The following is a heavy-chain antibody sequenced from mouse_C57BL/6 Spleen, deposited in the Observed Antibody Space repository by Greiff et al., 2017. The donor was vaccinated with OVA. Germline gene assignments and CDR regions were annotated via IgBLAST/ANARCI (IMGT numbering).Heavy chain of an antibody. J-gene: IGHJ2*01. CDR1: GYAFSSYW. Sequence: VQLQQSGAELVKPGASVKISCKASGYAFSSYWMNWVKQRPGKGLEWIGQIYPGDGDTNYNGKFKGKATLTADKSSSTAYMQLSSLTSEDSAVYFCAREGGTTVVEDYWGQGTTLTVSS. CDR2: IYPGDGDT. D-gene: IGHD1-1*01. V-gene: IGHV1-80*01. CDR3: AREGGTTVVEDY.